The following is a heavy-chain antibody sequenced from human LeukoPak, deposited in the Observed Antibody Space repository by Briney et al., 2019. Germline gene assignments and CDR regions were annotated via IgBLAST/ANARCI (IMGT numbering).Heavy chain of an antibody. V-gene: IGHV5-51*01. D-gene: IGHD3-10*01. J-gene: IGHJ3*02. Sequence: GESLKISCSISGYRFPETTYWIGWVRQMPGKGLEWMGITYSEDSDTRYSPSFQGHVTISVDTSISTAYLPWSSLKASDTAIYYCARRLSIRGAFDIWGQGTMVTVSS. CDR1: GYRFPETTYW. CDR2: TYSEDSDT. CDR3: ARRLSIRGAFDI.